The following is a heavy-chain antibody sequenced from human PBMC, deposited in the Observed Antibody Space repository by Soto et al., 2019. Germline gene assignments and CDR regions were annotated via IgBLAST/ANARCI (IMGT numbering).Heavy chain of an antibody. J-gene: IGHJ4*02. V-gene: IGHV1-2*04. CDR3: ARDHKYYYGSGVLNYFDY. CDR1: GYTFTGYY. D-gene: IGHD3-10*01. CDR2: INPNSGGT. Sequence: ASVKVSCKASGYTFTGYYMHWVRQAPGQGLEWMGWINPNSGGTNYAQKFQGWVTMTRDTSISTAYMELSRLRSDDTAVYYCARDHKYYYGSGVLNYFDYWGQGTLVTVSS.